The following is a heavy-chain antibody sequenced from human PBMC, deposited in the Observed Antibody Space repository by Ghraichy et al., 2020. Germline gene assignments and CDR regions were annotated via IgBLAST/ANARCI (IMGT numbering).Heavy chain of an antibody. D-gene: IGHD3-16*01. CDR3: ARGGSGSRAGLFDS. V-gene: IGHV6-1*01. Sequence: LETLSLTCAISGDSVSSNSAIWNWIRQSPSRGLEWLGRTYYRSKWYNDAAVSVKSRITVNPDTSNNRFSLQLNSVTPEDTAVYYCARGGSGSRAGLFDSWGQGTLVTVSS. CDR2: TYYRSKWYN. J-gene: IGHJ4*02. CDR1: GDSVSSNSAI.